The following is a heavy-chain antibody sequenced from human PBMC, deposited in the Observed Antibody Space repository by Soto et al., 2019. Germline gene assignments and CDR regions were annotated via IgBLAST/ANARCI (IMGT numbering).Heavy chain of an antibody. Sequence: NPSETLSLTCTVSGGSISSGDYYWSWIRQPPGKGLEWIGYIYYSGSTYYNPSLKSRVTISVDTSKNQFSLKLSSVTAADTAVYYCARVLVVLDSEYYFDYWGQGTLVTVSS. CDR1: GGSISSGDYY. J-gene: IGHJ4*02. V-gene: IGHV4-30-4*01. D-gene: IGHD3-22*01. CDR3: ARVLVVLDSEYYFDY. CDR2: IYYSGST.